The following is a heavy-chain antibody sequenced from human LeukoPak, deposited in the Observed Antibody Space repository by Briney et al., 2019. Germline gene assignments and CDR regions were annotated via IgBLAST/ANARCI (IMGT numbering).Heavy chain of an antibody. CDR2: IHYSGSS. V-gene: IGHV4-59*12. CDR1: GDSTSNFY. CDR3: ARDPGSSHDY. J-gene: IGHJ4*02. Sequence: SETLSLTCTVSGDSTSNFYWNWIRQSPGKGLEWIGNIHYSGSSVYNPSLKSRGTISIDTSRRQFFLKLNSVTAADTAVYYCARDPGSSHDYWGQGTLVTVSS.